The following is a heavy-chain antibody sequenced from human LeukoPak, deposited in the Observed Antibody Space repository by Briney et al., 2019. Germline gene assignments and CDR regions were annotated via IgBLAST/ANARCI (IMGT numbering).Heavy chain of an antibody. V-gene: IGHV3-53*01. CDR3: ARDGGYYYDSSAIY. J-gene: IGHJ4*02. D-gene: IGHD3-22*01. CDR1: GIIIYS. Sequence: PGGSLRLSCTASGIIIYSMNWVRQAPGKGLEWVSVIYSGGSTYYADSVKGRFTISRDNSKNTLYLQMNSLRAEDTAVYYCARDGGYYYDSSAIYWGQGTLVTVSS. CDR2: IYSGGST.